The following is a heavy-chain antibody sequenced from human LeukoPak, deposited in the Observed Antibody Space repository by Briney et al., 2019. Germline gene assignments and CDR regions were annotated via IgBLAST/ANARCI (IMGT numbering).Heavy chain of an antibody. CDR1: GFTFGSYS. CDR3: ARDPNPHYYYYGMDV. CDR2: ISSSSSYI. V-gene: IGHV3-21*01. J-gene: IGHJ6*02. Sequence: PGGSLRLSCAASGFTFGSYSMNWVRQAPGKGLEWVSSISSSSSYIYYADSVKGRFTISRDNAKNSLYLQMNSLRAEDTAVYYCARDPNPHYYYYGMDVWGQGTTVTVSS.